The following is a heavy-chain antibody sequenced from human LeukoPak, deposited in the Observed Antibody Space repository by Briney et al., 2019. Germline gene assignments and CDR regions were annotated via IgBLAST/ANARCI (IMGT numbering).Heavy chain of an antibody. D-gene: IGHD3-9*01. CDR1: GYTLTELS. V-gene: IGHV1-24*01. J-gene: IGHJ4*02. CDR3: ATRVTNDWLRHAPFDY. Sequence: ASVKVSCKVSGYTLTELSMHWVRQAPGKGLEWMGGFDPEDGETIYAQKFQGRVTMTEDTSTDTAYMELSSLRSEDTAVYYCATRVTNDWLRHAPFDYWGRGTLVTVSS. CDR2: FDPEDGET.